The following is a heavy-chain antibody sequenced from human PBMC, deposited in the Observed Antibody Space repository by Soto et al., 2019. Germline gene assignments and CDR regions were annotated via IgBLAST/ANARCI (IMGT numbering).Heavy chain of an antibody. D-gene: IGHD6-19*01. Sequence: GGSLRLSCAASGFTFSSYDMHWVRQATGKGLEWVSAIGTAGDTYYPGSVKGRFTISRENAKNSLYLQMNSLRAEDTAVYYCARVGSSGWSKSFDYWGQGTLVTV. CDR3: ARVGSSGWSKSFDY. J-gene: IGHJ4*02. CDR1: GFTFSSYD. CDR2: IGTAGDT. V-gene: IGHV3-13*01.